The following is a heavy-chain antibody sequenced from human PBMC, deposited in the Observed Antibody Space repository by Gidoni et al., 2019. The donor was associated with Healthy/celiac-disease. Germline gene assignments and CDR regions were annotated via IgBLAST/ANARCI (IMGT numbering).Heavy chain of an antibody. CDR2: IIPILGIA. Sequence: QVQLVQSGAEVKKPGSSVKVSCKASGGTFSSYAISWVRQAPGQGLEWMGRIIPILGIANYAQKFQGRVTITADKSTSTAYMELSSLRSEDTAVYYCARVCLSGIAAAGPLGYWGQGTLVTVSS. V-gene: IGHV1-69*09. CDR3: ARVCLSGIAAAGPLGY. CDR1: GGTFSSYA. J-gene: IGHJ4*02. D-gene: IGHD6-13*01.